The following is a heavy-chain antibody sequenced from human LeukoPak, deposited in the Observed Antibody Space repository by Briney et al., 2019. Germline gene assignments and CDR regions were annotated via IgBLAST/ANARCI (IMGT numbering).Heavy chain of an antibody. Sequence: GGSLRLSCAASGVTFRNHAMHWVRQAPGQGLEYVSAINSNGDSTYYGNSVKGRFTISRDNSKSTLYLQMGSLRPADTAVYYCAREERGLAIDYWGQGALVTVSS. V-gene: IGHV3-64*01. CDR1: GVTFRNHA. CDR2: INSNGDST. D-gene: IGHD3/OR15-3a*01. J-gene: IGHJ4*02. CDR3: AREERGLAIDY.